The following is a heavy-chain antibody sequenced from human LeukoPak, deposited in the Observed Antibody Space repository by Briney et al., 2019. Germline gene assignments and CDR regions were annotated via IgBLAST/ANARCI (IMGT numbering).Heavy chain of an antibody. Sequence: PSETLSLTCTVSGGSISSSNYYWGWIRQPPGKGLEWIGRIYYSGSTYYNPPLKSRGIISVDTSKNQFSLKLSSVTAADMAVYYCARALWAFGGVIVTHNWFDPWGQGTLVTVSS. J-gene: IGHJ5*02. V-gene: IGHV4-39*01. CDR2: IYYSGST. CDR3: ARALWAFGGVIVTHNWFDP. D-gene: IGHD3-16*02. CDR1: GGSISSSNYY.